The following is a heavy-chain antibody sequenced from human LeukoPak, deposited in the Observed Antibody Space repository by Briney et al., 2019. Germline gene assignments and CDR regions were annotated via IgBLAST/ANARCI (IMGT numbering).Heavy chain of an antibody. CDR3: ARGLYDTFFDY. CDR2: INPDSGVT. CDR1: GYTFTGSY. D-gene: IGHD2/OR15-2a*01. J-gene: IGHJ4*02. V-gene: IGHV1-2*06. Sequence: ASVKVSCTASGYTFTGSYMHWVRQAPGQGLEWMGRINPDSGVTTYARILRGRVTMTRDTSISTAYMELSSLKSDDTAVYYCARGLYDTFFDYWGQGTLITVSS.